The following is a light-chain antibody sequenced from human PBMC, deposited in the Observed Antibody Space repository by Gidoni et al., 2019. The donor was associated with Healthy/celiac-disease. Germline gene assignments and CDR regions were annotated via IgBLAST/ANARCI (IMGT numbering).Light chain of an antibody. Sequence: MVMTQSPLSLHVTPGAPASISCRSSQSLLHSNGYNYLDWYLQKPGQSPQLLIYLGSNRSSGVPDRFSGSGSGTDFTLKISRVEAEDVGVYYCMQALQTLFGQGTKVEIK. CDR2: LGS. CDR3: MQALQTL. CDR1: QSLLHSNGYNY. J-gene: IGKJ1*01. V-gene: IGKV2-28*01.